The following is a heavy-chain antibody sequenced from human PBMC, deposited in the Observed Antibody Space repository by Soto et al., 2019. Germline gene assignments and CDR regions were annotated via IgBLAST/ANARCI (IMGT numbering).Heavy chain of an antibody. CDR1: GFSLRNSRMG. D-gene: IGHD1-20*01. J-gene: IGHJ6*03. CDR2: IFSNDEK. CDR3: ARGITPYYYYYYMDV. Sequence: QVTLKESGPVLVKPTDTLTLTCTVSGFSLRNSRMGVSWIRQPPGKALEWLAHIFSNDEKSYSTSLKSGLTTSKDTSKSQVVLTITNMNPVDTATYYCARGITPYYYYYYMDVWGKGTTVTVSS. V-gene: IGHV2-26*01.